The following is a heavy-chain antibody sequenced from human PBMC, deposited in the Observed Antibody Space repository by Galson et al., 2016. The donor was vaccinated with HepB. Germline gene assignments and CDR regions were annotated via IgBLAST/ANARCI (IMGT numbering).Heavy chain of an antibody. CDR1: GFTFSNYW. J-gene: IGHJ5*02. V-gene: IGHV3-7*01. Sequence: SLRLSCATSGFTFSNYWMSWVRQAPGRRLEWVANIKQDGIREEYVDSVKGRFTISRDNAKKSLYLQMNGLRVEDTAVYFCAREDTGGFDPWGQGTLVTVAS. CDR2: IKQDGIRE. D-gene: IGHD7-27*01. CDR3: AREDTGGFDP.